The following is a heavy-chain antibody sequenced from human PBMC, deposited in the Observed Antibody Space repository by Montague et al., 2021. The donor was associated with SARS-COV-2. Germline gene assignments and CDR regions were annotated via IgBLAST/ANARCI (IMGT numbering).Heavy chain of an antibody. CDR3: ARPLVRGVPKAFDI. CDR2: IYYSGTT. D-gene: IGHD3-10*01. Sequence: SETLSLTCTVSGGSITRNYYWGWIRQPPGEGLGWVGNIYYSGTTXXNPXXXSRVTISVDASKNQFSLNLTSVTAADTAVYYCARPLVRGVPKAFDIWGQGALVIVSS. V-gene: IGHV4-39*01. J-gene: IGHJ3*02. CDR1: GGSITRNYY.